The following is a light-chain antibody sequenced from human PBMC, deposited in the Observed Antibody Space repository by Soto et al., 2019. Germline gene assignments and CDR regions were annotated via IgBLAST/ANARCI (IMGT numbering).Light chain of an antibody. CDR3: QSYDSSLRGV. V-gene: IGLV1-40*01. CDR1: SSNIGAGYE. J-gene: IGLJ2*01. CDR2: GNS. Sequence: QSVLTQPPSVSGAPGQRVTISCTGSSSNIGAGYEVHWYQQLPGTAPKLLIYGNSNRPSGVPDRFSGSKSGTSASLAITGLQAEDEADYYCQSYDSSLRGVFGGGTKLTVL.